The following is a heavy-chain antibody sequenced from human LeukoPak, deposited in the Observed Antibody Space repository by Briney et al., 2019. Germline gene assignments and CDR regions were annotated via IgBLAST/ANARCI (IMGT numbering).Heavy chain of an antibody. D-gene: IGHD3-10*01. CDR3: ARGGDFGDY. J-gene: IGHJ4*02. Sequence: PSETLSLTCTVSGGSISSGGYYWSWIRQHPGKGLEWIGFLSYSGSTYYNPSLRTRVTTSVDTSKNQFSLKLSSVTAADTAVYYCARGGDFGDYWGQGTLVTVSS. V-gene: IGHV4-31*03. CDR2: LSYSGST. CDR1: GGSISSGGYY.